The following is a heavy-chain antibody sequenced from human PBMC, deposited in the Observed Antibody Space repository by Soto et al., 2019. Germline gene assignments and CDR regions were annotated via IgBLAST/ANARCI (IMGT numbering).Heavy chain of an antibody. V-gene: IGHV4-39*01. Sequence: TSETLSLTCTVSGGSISSSSYYWGWIRQPPGKGLEWIGSIYYSGSTYYNPSLKSRVTISGDTSKNQFSLKLSSVTAADTAVYYCARQYSSGWYNRPDIEYWGQGTLVTVS. CDR3: ARQYSSGWYNRPDIEY. J-gene: IGHJ4*02. D-gene: IGHD6-19*01. CDR1: GGSISSSSYY. CDR2: IYYSGST.